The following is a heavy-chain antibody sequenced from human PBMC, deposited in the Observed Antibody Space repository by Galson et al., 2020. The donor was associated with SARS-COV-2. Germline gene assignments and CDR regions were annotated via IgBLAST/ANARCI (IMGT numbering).Heavy chain of an antibody. D-gene: IGHD3-3*01. CDR2: IYYSGST. Sequence: SETLSLTCTVSGGSISSHYWSWTRQPPGTGLEWIGYIYYSGSTNYNPSLKSRATISVDTSKNQFSLKLSSVTAADTAVYYCAGSQGTLDLYGMDGWGQGTTVTVFS. CDR3: AGSQGTLDLYGMDG. CDR1: GGSISSHY. J-gene: IGHJ6*02. V-gene: IGHV4-59*11.